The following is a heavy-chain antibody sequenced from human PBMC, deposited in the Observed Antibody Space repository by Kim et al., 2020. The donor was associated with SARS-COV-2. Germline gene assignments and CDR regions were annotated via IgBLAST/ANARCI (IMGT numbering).Heavy chain of an antibody. V-gene: IGHV3-30*04. CDR3: AREGYCSSTSCHRGYYYYYGMDV. CDR1: GFTFSSYA. CDR2: ISYDGSNK. J-gene: IGHJ6*02. Sequence: GGSLRLSCAASGFTFSSYAMHWVRQAPGKGLEWVAVISYDGSNKYYADSVKGRFTISRDNSKNTLYLQMNSLRAEDTAVYYCAREGYCSSTSCHRGYYYYYGMDVWGQGTTVTVSS. D-gene: IGHD2-2*02.